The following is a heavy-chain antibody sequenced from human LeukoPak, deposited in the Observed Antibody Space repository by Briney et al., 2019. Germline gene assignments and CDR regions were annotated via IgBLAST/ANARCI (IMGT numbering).Heavy chain of an antibody. D-gene: IGHD2-15*01. Sequence: GGSLRLSCAASGFTFSAYAMGWVRQAPGKGLEWVSAISARGGTTYYADSVKGRFTISRDNSKHTVYLQLNSLRAEDTAVYYCALGYCSGGVCYEKPYYFDHWGQGTLVTVSS. CDR3: ALGYCSGGVCYEKPYYFDH. V-gene: IGHV3-23*01. CDR1: GFTFSAYA. CDR2: ISARGGTT. J-gene: IGHJ4*02.